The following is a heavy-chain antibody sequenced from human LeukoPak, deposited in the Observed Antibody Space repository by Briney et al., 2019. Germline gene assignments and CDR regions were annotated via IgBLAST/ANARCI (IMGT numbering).Heavy chain of an antibody. CDR2: IYSGGST. CDR3: ARDSGGNYGLDY. D-gene: IGHD1-26*01. J-gene: IGHJ4*02. Sequence: GGSLRLSCAASGFTFSNAWMSWVRQAPGKGLEWVSVIYSGGSTYYADSVKGRFTISRDNSKNTLYLQMNSLRAEDTAVYYCARDSGGNYGLDYWGQGTLVTVSS. V-gene: IGHV3-66*01. CDR1: GFTFSNAW.